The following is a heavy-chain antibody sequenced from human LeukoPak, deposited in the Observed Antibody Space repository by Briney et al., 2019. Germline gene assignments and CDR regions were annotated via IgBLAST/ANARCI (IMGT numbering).Heavy chain of an antibody. CDR2: INPNSGGT. CDR3: ARANSSAYYLPFFGY. D-gene: IGHD3-22*01. Sequence: ASVKVSCKASGYTFTGYYMHWVRQAPGQGLEWMGWINPNSGGTNYAQKFQGRVTMTRDTSISTAYMELSRLRSDDTAVYYCARANSSAYYLPFFGYWGQGTLVTASS. J-gene: IGHJ4*01. CDR1: GYTFTGYY. V-gene: IGHV1-2*02.